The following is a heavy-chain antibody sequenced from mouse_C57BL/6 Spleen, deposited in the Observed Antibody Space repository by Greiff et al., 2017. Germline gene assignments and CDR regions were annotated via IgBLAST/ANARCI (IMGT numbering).Heavy chain of an antibody. D-gene: IGHD2-3*01. CDR1: GYTFTSYW. V-gene: IGHV1-59*01. CDR3: ARKGDGSPWFAY. CDR2: IDPSDSYT. J-gene: IGHJ3*01. Sequence: VQLQQPGAELVRPGTSVKLSCKASGYTFTSYWMHWVKQRPGQGLEWIGVIDPSDSYTNYNQKFKGKATWTVDTSSSTAYMQLSSLTSEDSAVYYCARKGDGSPWFAYWGQGTLVTVSA.